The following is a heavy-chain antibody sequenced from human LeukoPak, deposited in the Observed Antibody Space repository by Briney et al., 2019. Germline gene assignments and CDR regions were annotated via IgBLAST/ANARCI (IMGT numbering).Heavy chain of an antibody. CDR1: GFTFSSFS. V-gene: IGHV3-21*01. CDR2: ISSSSSYI. CDR3: AIGATSDY. J-gene: IGHJ4*02. Sequence: PGGSLRLSCAASGFTFSSFSMNWVRQAPGKGLEWVSSISSSSSYIHYADSVKGRFTISRDTAKNSLYLQMNSLRAEDTAVYDCAIGATSDYWGQGTLVTVSS. D-gene: IGHD1-26*01.